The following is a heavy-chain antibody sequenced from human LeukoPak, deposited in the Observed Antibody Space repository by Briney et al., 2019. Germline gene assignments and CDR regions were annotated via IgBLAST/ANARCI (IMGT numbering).Heavy chain of an antibody. CDR2: ISSSSSYI. V-gene: IGHV3-21*04. J-gene: IGHJ3*02. Sequence: PGGSLRLSCAASGFTFSSYSMNWVRQAPGKGLEWVSSISSSSSYIYYADSVKGRFTISRDNSKNTLYLQMNSLRAEDTAVYYCARGGSYLVSDAFDIWGQGTMVTVSS. CDR3: ARGGSYLVSDAFDI. CDR1: GFTFSSYS. D-gene: IGHD1-26*01.